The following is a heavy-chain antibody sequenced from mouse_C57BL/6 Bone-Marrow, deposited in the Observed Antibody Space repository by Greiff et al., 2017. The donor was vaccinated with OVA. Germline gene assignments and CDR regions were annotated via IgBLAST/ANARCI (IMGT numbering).Heavy chain of an antibody. J-gene: IGHJ2*01. CDR2: INPYNGDT. V-gene: IGHV1-20*01. D-gene: IGHD1-1*01. Sequence: VHVKQSGPELVKPGDSVKISCKASGYSFTGYFMNWVMQSHGKSLEWIGRINPYNGDTFYNQKFKGKATLTVDKSSSTAHMELRSLTSEDSAVYYCARGLITTADYWGQGTTLTVSS. CDR3: ARGLITTADY. CDR1: GYSFTGYF.